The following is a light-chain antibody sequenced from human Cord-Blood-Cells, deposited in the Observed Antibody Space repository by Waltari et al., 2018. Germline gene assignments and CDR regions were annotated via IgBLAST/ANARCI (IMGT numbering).Light chain of an antibody. J-gene: IGLJ3*02. CDR1: SSDVGGYNY. V-gene: IGLV2-14*01. CDR3: SSYTSSSTWV. CDR2: DVS. Sequence: QSALTQPASVSGSPGQSITISCTGTSSDVGGYNYVSWYQQHPGKAPKLMIYDVSNRPSGVSNRFAGSKSGNTASLTISGLHAEDGADYYCSSYTSSSTWVFGGGTKLTVL.